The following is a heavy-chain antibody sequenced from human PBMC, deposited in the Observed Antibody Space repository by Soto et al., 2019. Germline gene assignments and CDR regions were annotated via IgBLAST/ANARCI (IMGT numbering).Heavy chain of an antibody. V-gene: IGHV2-5*02. CDR2: IYWDDDK. CDR1: GFSLSTTGVG. CDR3: VQSRCGGDCLQSYSSHSYYGLDV. D-gene: IGHD2-21*01. J-gene: IGHJ6*02. Sequence: QITLKESGPTLVKPTQTLTLTCTFSGFSLSTTGVGVGWIRQPPGKALEWLALIYWDDDKRYNPSLKSRLTSHKDTSKNQVVLTMTNMDPVDTATYYCVQSRCGGDCLQSYSSHSYYGLDVWGQGTTVTVSS.